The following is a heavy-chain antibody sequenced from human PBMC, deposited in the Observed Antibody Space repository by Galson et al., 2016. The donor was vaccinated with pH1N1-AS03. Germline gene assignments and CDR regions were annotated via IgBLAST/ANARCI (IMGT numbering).Heavy chain of an antibody. Sequence: SLRLSCAASGFIFSTYAMSWVRQAQGKGLEWVSSISGSGGDTYYGDSVKGRSTISRDNSRNTVYLQMNRLRAEDTAGYYCVRRSAWGTGGTFYFDYWGQGTLVAVSS. CDR3: VRRSAWGTGGTFYFDY. CDR2: ISGSGGDT. J-gene: IGHJ4*02. D-gene: IGHD4-23*01. V-gene: IGHV3-23*01. CDR1: GFIFSTYA.